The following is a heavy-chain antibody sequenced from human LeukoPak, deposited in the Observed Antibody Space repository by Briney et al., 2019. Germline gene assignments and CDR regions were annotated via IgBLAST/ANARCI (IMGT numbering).Heavy chain of an antibody. CDR2: IKSKTDGGTT. J-gene: IGHJ3*02. CDR3: TTIVGDRRGAFDI. CDR1: GFTFRNAW. Sequence: GGSLRLSCAASGFTFRNAWMSLVRQAPGKGLEWVGRIKSKTDGGTTDYAAPVKGRFTISRDDSKNTLYLQMNSLKTEDTAVYYCTTIVGDRRGAFDIWGQGTMVTVSS. D-gene: IGHD1-26*01. V-gene: IGHV3-15*01.